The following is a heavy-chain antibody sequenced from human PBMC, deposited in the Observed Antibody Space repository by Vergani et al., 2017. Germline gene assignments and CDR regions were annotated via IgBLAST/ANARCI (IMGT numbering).Heavy chain of an antibody. CDR2: IISKTDGGTT. V-gene: IGHV3-15*01. CDR3: TTDKDYVYLWGSYRVDY. J-gene: IGHJ4*02. Sequence: EVQLVESGGGLVKPGGYLRLPCAASGFTFSNAWMSWVRQAPGKGLDWVGRIISKTDGGTTDYAAPVKGRFTISRDDSKNTLYLPMNSLKTEDTAVYYCTTDKDYVYLWGSYRVDYWGQGTLVTVSS. CDR1: GFTFSNAW. D-gene: IGHD3-16*02.